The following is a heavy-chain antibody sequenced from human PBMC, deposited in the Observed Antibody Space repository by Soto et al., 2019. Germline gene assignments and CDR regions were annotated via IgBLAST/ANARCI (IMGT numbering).Heavy chain of an antibody. CDR3: ARLKYSYGYFDY. J-gene: IGHJ4*02. D-gene: IGHD5-18*01. CDR2: IYYSGST. V-gene: IGHV4-59*01. CDR1: GGSISSYY. Sequence: SEPLSLTCTVSGGSISSYYWSWIRQPPGKGLEWIGYIYYSGSTNYNPSLKSRVTISVDTSKNQFSLKLSSVTAADTAVYYCARLKYSYGYFDYWGQGTLVTVSS.